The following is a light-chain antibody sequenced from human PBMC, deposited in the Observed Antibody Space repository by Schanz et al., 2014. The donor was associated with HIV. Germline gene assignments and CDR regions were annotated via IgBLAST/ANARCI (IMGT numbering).Light chain of an antibody. CDR2: NAS. J-gene: IGKJ5*01. Sequence: EIVLTQSPGTLSLSPGERATLSCRASQSVSSSYLAWYQQKPGQAPRLLIYNASNRATGIPARFSGSGSGTEFTLTISSLQSEDFALYYCQQYKIWPITFGRGTRLEIK. V-gene: IGKV3-20*01. CDR3: QQYKIWPIT. CDR1: QSVSSSY.